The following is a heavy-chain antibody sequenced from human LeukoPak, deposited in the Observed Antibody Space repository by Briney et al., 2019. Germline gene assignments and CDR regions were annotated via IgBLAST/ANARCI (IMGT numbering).Heavy chain of an antibody. Sequence: SETLSLTCTVSGGSISSYYWSWIRQPPGKGQEWIGYIYYSGSTNYNPSLKSRVTISVDTSKNQFSLKLSSVTAADTAVYYCARDLGIVASYGMDVWGQGTTVTVSS. CDR1: GGSISSYY. V-gene: IGHV4-59*01. CDR3: ARDLGIVASYGMDV. CDR2: IYYSGST. J-gene: IGHJ6*02. D-gene: IGHD1-26*01.